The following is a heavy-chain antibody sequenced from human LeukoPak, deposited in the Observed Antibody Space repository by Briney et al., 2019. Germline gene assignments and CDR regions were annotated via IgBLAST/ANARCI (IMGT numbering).Heavy chain of an antibody. Sequence: SETLSLTCTVSGGSISSYYWSWIRQPPGKGLEWIGYIYYSGSTNYNPSLKSRVTISVDTSKNQFSLKLSSVTAADTAVYYCARADTSEPYYYYYMDVWGKGTTVTVSS. CDR1: GGSISSYY. CDR2: IYYSGST. J-gene: IGHJ6*03. V-gene: IGHV4-59*01. CDR3: ARADTSEPYYYYYMDV.